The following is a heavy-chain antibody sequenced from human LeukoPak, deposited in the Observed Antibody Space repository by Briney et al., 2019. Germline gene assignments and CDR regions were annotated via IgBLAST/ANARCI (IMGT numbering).Heavy chain of an antibody. Sequence: GGSLRLSCAASGFTFSNYWMHWVRQAPGKGLVWVSRINSDGSSTSYADSVKGRFTISRDNAKNTLSLQMNSLRAEDTAVYYCARDYDFWSGFFDYWGQGALVAVSS. CDR3: ARDYDFWSGFFDY. J-gene: IGHJ4*02. V-gene: IGHV3-74*01. CDR1: GFTFSNYW. D-gene: IGHD3-3*01. CDR2: INSDGSST.